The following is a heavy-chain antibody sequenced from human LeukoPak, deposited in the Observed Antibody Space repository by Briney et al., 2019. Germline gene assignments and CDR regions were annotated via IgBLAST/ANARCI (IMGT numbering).Heavy chain of an antibody. D-gene: IGHD6-13*01. CDR1: GGSISSYY. CDR2: IYYSGST. J-gene: IGHJ4*02. V-gene: IGHV4-59*08. Sequence: SETLSLTCTVSGGSISSYYWSWIRQPPGKGLEWIGYIYYSGSTNYNPSLKSRVTISVDTSKNQFSLKLSSVTAADTAVYYCARHSSHGIAAAGSSFDYWGQGTLVTVSA. CDR3: ARHSSHGIAAAGSSFDY.